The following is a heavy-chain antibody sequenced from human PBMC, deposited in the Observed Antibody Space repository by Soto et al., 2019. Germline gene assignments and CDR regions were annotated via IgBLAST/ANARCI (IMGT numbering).Heavy chain of an antibody. J-gene: IGHJ6*02. Sequence: QVQLVESGGGLVKPGGSLRLSCTGSGFIFSDYMTWIRQAPGKGLEWVSYISGSGAYTKYADSVWGRFTISRDNAKNSLWLQINSLRAEDTAVYYCARSSGWRHVVGYKYGLDVWGQGTTVIVSS. D-gene: IGHD5-18*01. V-gene: IGHV3-11*06. CDR3: ARSSGWRHVVGYKYGLDV. CDR2: ISGSGAYT. CDR1: GFIFSDY.